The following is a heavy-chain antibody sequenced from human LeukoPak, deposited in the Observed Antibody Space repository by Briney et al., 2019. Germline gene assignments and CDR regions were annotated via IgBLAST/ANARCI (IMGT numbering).Heavy chain of an antibody. CDR3: ARGEEYSSSSNYFDY. D-gene: IGHD6-6*01. Sequence: SETLSLTCTVSGGSISSYYWSWIRQPPGKGLEWIGYIYYGGSTNYNPSLKSRVTISVDTSKNQFSLKLSSVTAADTAVYYCARGEEYSSSSNYFDYWGQGTLVTVSS. CDR1: GGSISSYY. J-gene: IGHJ4*02. V-gene: IGHV4-59*01. CDR2: IYYGGST.